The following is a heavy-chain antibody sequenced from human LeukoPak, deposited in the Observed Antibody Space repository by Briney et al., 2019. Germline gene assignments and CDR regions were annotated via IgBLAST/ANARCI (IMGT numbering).Heavy chain of an antibody. V-gene: IGHV4-34*01. CDR2: INHSGST. J-gene: IGHJ4*02. D-gene: IGHD3-10*01. CDR1: GGSFSGYY. Sequence: SETLSLTCAVYGGSFSGYYWSWIRQPPGKGLEWIGEINHSGSTNYKPSLKSRVTISVDTSKNQFSLKLSSVTAADTAVYYCASNYGSGSYEDHWGQGTLVTVSS. CDR3: ASNYGSGSYEDH.